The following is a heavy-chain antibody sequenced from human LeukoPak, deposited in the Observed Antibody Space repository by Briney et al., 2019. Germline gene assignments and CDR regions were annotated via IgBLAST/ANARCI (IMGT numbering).Heavy chain of an antibody. Sequence: PSETLSLTCTVSGGSISSSSSTYHWGWIRQPPGKGLEWIGSIYYSGSTYYNPSLKSRVTISVDTSKNQFSLKLTSVTAADTAVYYCARLLYDFWSGSYYYFDYWGQGTLVTVSS. CDR3: ARLLYDFWSGSYYYFDY. V-gene: IGHV4-39*07. CDR2: IYYSGST. J-gene: IGHJ4*02. CDR1: GGSISSSSSTYH. D-gene: IGHD3-3*01.